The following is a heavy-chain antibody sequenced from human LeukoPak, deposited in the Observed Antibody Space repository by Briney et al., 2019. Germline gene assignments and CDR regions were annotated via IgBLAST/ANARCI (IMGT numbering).Heavy chain of an antibody. J-gene: IGHJ4*02. Sequence: SETLSLTCAVSGYSISSGYYWDWLRQPPGKGLEWTGRIYHSGNTYYNPSLKSRLTISVDTSKNQFCLKLSSVTAADTAVYYCARRICSSTSCYTGQFDYWGQGTLVTVSS. CDR1: GYSISSGYY. CDR3: ARRICSSTSCYTGQFDY. CDR2: IYHSGNT. D-gene: IGHD2-2*02. V-gene: IGHV4-38-2*01.